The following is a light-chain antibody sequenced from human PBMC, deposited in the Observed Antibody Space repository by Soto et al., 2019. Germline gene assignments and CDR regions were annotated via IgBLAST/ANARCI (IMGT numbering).Light chain of an antibody. CDR1: QNIRNW. J-gene: IGKJ5*01. Sequence: DIQMTQSPSTLSASVGDTVTITCRASQNIRNWLAWYQQKPGKDPNPLSYDASSLKSGGPARFSGSGAGTEFTLTISSLQPDDFATYYCQQYNTESTLGQGTRLE. V-gene: IGKV1-5*01. CDR3: QQYNTEST. CDR2: DAS.